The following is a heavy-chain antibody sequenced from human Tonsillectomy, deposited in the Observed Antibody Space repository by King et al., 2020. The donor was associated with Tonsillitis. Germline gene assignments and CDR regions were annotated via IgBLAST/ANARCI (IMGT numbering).Heavy chain of an antibody. Sequence: VQLVESGGGVVQPGRSLRLSCAASGFSFSNYGMHWVRQAPGKGLEWVALIAYDASYESYADSVKGRFAISRDKSKNTMYLEMNSLRVEDTAVYYCAKDGIVLSDWYFDLWGRGPLVTVSS. J-gene: IGHJ2*01. CDR3: AKDGIVLSDWYFDL. D-gene: IGHD2-15*01. CDR2: IAYDASYE. V-gene: IGHV3-30*18. CDR1: GFSFSNYG.